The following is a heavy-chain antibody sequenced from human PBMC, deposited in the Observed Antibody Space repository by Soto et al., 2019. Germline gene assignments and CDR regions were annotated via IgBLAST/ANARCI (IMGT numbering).Heavy chain of an antibody. CDR2: INAGNGNT. CDR3: ARRKNYDFWSGYYALDY. Sequence: GASVKVSCKASGYTFTSYAMHWVRQAPGQRLEWMGWINAGNGNTKYSQKFQGRATITRDTSASTAYMELSSLRSEDTAVYYCARRKNYDFWSGYYALDYWGQGTLVTVS. D-gene: IGHD3-3*01. J-gene: IGHJ4*02. CDR1: GYTFTSYA. V-gene: IGHV1-3*01.